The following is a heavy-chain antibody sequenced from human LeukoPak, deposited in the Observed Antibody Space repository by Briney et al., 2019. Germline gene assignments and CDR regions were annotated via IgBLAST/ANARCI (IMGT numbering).Heavy chain of an antibody. CDR2: FDPEDGET. V-gene: IGHV1-24*01. Sequence: ASVKVSCKVSGYTLTELSMHWARQAPGKGLEWMGGFDPEDGETIYAQKFQGRVTMTEDTSTDTAYMELSSLRSEDTAVYYCATDLNSPMIVAPGGAFDIWGQGAMVTVSS. CDR3: ATDLNSPMIVAPGGAFDI. CDR1: GYTLTELS. D-gene: IGHD3-22*01. J-gene: IGHJ3*02.